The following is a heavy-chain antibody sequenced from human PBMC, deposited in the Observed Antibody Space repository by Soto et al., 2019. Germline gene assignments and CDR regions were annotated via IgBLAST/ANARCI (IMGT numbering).Heavy chain of an antibody. J-gene: IGHJ4*02. CDR2: IIPIFGTA. Sequence: SVKVSCKASGGTFSSYAISWLRQAPGQGLEWMGGIIPIFGTANYAQKFKGRVTITADESTSTAYMELSSLRSEDTAVYYCAREGDSSGYYYQKYVDYWGQGNLVTVSS. D-gene: IGHD3-22*01. V-gene: IGHV1-69*13. CDR1: GGTFSSYA. CDR3: AREGDSSGYYYQKYVDY.